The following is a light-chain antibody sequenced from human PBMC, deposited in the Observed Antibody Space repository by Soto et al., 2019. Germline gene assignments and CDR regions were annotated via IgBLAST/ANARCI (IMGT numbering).Light chain of an antibody. J-gene: IGLJ1*01. Sequence: QSVLTQPPAASGSPGQSGTSSCTGTGNDIGVYGCVSWYQHHPGKAPRLIIYEVVQRPSGVPDRFSGSKSGNTASLTVSGLQAADEADYFCKSYAGSNTYVFGSGTKVTVL. CDR2: EVV. V-gene: IGLV2-8*01. CDR3: KSYAGSNTYV. CDR1: GNDIGVYGC.